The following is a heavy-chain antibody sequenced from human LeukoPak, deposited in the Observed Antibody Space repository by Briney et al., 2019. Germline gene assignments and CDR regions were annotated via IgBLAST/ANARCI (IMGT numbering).Heavy chain of an antibody. D-gene: IGHD6-19*01. J-gene: IGHJ5*02. V-gene: IGHV1-24*01. CDR3: ATDGAGLGQHGWFDP. Sequence: ASVKVSCKVSGYTLTELSMHWVRRAPGKGLEWMGGFDPEDGETIYAQKFQGRVTMTEDTSTDTAYMELSSLRSEDTAVYYCATDGAGLGQHGWFDPWGQGTLVTVSS. CDR2: FDPEDGET. CDR1: GYTLTELS.